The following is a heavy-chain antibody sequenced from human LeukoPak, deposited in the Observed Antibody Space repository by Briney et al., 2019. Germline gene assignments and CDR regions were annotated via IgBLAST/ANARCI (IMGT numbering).Heavy chain of an antibody. CDR1: GYTFTGYY. V-gene: IGHV1-2*02. CDR3: ARPLGVVIPYNWFDP. J-gene: IGHJ5*02. Sequence: ASVKVSCKASGYTFTGYYMHWVRQAPGQGLEWMGWINPNSGGTNYAQKFQGRVTMTRDTSISTVYMELSRLRSDDTAVYYCARPLGVVIPYNWFDPWGQGTLVTVSS. D-gene: IGHD3-3*01. CDR2: INPNSGGT.